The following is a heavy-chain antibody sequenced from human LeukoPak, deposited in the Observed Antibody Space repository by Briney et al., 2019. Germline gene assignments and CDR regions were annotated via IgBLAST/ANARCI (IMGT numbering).Heavy chain of an antibody. Sequence: WETLSLTCTVSGGSISSYYWSWIRPPPGKGLEWIGYIYYSGSTNYNPSLKSRVTISVDTSKNQFSLKLSSVTAADTAGYYCARGLFFDYWGQGTLVTVSS. J-gene: IGHJ4*02. D-gene: IGHD3-22*01. CDR3: ARGLFFDY. V-gene: IGHV4-59*08. CDR2: IYYSGST. CDR1: GGSISSYY.